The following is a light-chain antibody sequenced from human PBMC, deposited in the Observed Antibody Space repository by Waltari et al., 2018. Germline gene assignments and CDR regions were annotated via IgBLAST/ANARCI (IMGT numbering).Light chain of an antibody. V-gene: IGLV3-21*04. J-gene: IGLJ2*01. CDR1: NIGTKS. Sequence: SYVLTQTPSVSVAPRKTARITCGGDNIGTKSEHWYQQKPGQAPVLVIYDDRDRASGIPERISGSNSGNTATLTISRVEAGDEADYYCQVWDSSSDPVIFGGGTKLTVL. CDR2: DDR. CDR3: QVWDSSSDPVI.